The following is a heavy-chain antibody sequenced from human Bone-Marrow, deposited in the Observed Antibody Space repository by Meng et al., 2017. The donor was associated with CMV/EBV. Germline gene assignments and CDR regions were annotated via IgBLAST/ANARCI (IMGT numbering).Heavy chain of an antibody. CDR2: ITSNGGNT. D-gene: IGHD1/OR15-1a*01. CDR3: GRRGNSYAFDI. Sequence: GESLKISCAASGFSFSTSPMHWVRQAPGKGLEYVSAITSNGGNTYYADSVKGRFTISRDNSKNTLYLQMGSLRAEDMAVYYCGRRGNSYAFDIWGQGTMVTVSS. CDR1: GFSFSTSP. V-gene: IGHV3-64*02. J-gene: IGHJ3*02.